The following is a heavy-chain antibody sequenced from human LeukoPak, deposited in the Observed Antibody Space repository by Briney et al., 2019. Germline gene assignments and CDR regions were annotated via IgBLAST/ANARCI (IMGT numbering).Heavy chain of an antibody. V-gene: IGHV4-59*08. CDR3: ARLSRDGYNLLFDY. D-gene: IGHD5-24*01. J-gene: IGHJ4*02. CDR2: IYYSGST. CDR1: GGSISSYY. Sequence: SETLSLTCTVSGGSISSYYWSWIRQPPGKGLEWIGYIYYSGSTNYNPSLKSRVIISVDTSKNQFSLKLSSVTAADTAVYHCARLSRDGYNLLFDYWGQGTLVTVSS.